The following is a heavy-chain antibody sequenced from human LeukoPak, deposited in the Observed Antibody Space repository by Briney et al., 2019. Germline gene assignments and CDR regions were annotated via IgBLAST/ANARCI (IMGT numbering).Heavy chain of an antibody. Sequence: GGSLRLSCAASGFTFDDYGMSWVRQAPGKGLEWVSAISGSGGSTYYADSVKGRFTISRDNSKNTLYLQMNSLRAEDTAVYYCAKDLHYYDSSGYNTPFGYWGQGTLVTVSS. CDR1: GFTFDDYG. D-gene: IGHD3-22*01. J-gene: IGHJ4*02. V-gene: IGHV3-23*01. CDR3: AKDLHYYDSSGYNTPFGY. CDR2: ISGSGGST.